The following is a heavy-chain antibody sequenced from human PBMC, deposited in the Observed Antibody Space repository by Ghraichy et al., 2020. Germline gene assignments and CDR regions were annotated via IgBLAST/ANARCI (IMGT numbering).Heavy chain of an antibody. CDR2: ISGSGGST. D-gene: IGHD6-19*01. CDR1: GFTFSSYA. Sequence: LSLTCAASGFTFSSYAMSWVRQAPGKGLEWVSAISGSGGSTYYADSVKGRFTISRDNSKNTLYLQMNSLRAEDTAVYYCAKDQQWLASYYYYYYGMDVWGQGTTVTVSS. J-gene: IGHJ6*02. CDR3: AKDQQWLASYYYYYYGMDV. V-gene: IGHV3-23*01.